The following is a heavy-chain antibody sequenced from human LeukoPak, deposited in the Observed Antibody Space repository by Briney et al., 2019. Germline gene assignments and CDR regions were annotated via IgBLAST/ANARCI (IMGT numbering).Heavy chain of an antibody. CDR2: ISSSSSYI. V-gene: IGHV3-21*01. CDR3: ARDRAGTTPYYYYSMDV. CDR1: GFTFSSYS. D-gene: IGHD1-14*01. Sequence: GGSLRLSCAASGFTFSSYSMNWVRRAPGKGLEWVSSISSSSSYIYYADSVKGRFTISRDNAKNSLYLQMNSLRAEDTAVYYCARDRAGTTPYYYYSMDVWGKGTTVTVSS. J-gene: IGHJ6*03.